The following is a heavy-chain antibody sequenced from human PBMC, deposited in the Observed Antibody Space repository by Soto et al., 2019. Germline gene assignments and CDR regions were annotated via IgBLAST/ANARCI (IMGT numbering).Heavy chain of an antibody. V-gene: IGHV4-30-4*01. Sequence: SETLSLTSAFSGCSIRSGGYSWSWIRQPPGKGLEWIGYIYYSGSTYYNPSLKSRVTISVDTSKNQFSLKLSSVTAADTAVYYCARMATVTTWTDYWGQGTLVTVSS. J-gene: IGHJ4*02. CDR3: ARMATVTTWTDY. CDR2: IYYSGST. D-gene: IGHD4-17*01. CDR1: GCSIRSGGYS.